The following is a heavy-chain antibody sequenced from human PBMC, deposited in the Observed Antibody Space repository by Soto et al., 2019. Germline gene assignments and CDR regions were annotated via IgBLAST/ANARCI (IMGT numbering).Heavy chain of an antibody. CDR1: GDSLRRGFHH. CDR2: IDTNGDT. Sequence: QVQLQESGSGLLKPSQTLSLDCSVSGDSLRRGFHHWRWIRQTPGKGLQLIGYIDTNGDTHSDPSLRNRFNMSIVTIESRFSLKVTSVTAAYTAVYYCARGTVYYCPNDKCGFFFEHWGQGALVTVTS. D-gene: IGHD2-8*01. CDR3: ARGTVYYCPNDKCGFFFEH. J-gene: IGHJ4*02. V-gene: IGHV4-31*03.